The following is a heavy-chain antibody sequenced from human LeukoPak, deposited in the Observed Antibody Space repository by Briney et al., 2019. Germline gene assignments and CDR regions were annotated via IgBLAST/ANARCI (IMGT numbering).Heavy chain of an antibody. CDR3: ARDLYIAVAGGFDY. CDR2: INPNSGGT. J-gene: IGHJ4*02. D-gene: IGHD6-19*01. V-gene: IGHV1-2*02. CDR1: VYTFTGYY. Sequence: ASLKVSCKASVYTFTGYYMHWVRQAPGQGLEWMGWINPNSGGTNYAQKFQGRVTMTRDTSISTAYMELIRLRSDDTAVYYCARDLYIAVAGGFDYWGQGTLVTVSS.